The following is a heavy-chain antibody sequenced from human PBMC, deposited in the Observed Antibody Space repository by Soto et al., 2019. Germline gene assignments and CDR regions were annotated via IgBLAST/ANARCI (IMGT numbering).Heavy chain of an antibody. V-gene: IGHV1-69*01. CDR2: INPKLGSA. D-gene: IGHD2-21*01. Sequence: QVQLVQSGAEVKEPGSSVKVSCKASGGGNLSDYRTTWVRRAPGQGLEWKGGINPKLGSANYAQKFKGRVTITADESTNGVYMELRSLRSDDTAVYYFACGGEGYNFGAVYWGQGTPVTVSS. J-gene: IGHJ4*02. CDR3: ACGGEGYNFGAVY. CDR1: GGGNLSDYR.